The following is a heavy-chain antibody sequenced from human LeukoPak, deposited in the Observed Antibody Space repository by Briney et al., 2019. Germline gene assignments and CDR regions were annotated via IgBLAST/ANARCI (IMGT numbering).Heavy chain of an antibody. J-gene: IGHJ4*02. CDR2: IWHDGSNK. V-gene: IGHV3-33*01. CDR1: GFIFSSYG. Sequence: GGSLRLSCVASGFIFSSYGMHWVRRAPGKGLEWVAVIWHDGSNKYYADSVKGRFTISRDNSKNTLYLQMNSLRAEDTAVYYCASQHSWGQGTLVTVSS. CDR3: ASQHS.